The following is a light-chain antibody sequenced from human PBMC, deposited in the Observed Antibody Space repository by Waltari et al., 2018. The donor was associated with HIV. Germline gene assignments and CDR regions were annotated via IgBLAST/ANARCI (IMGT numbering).Light chain of an antibody. CDR3: QVWDSRSDHWV. V-gene: IGLV3-21*02. Sequence: SYVLTQPPSVSVAPGQTAAITCEGDNVGSTCLHWYQQRPGQAPVLAIYDDTDRPSGIPGRFVGSNSANTATLTISRVEVGDEADYFCQVWDSRSDHWVFGGGTKLTVL. CDR1: NVGSTC. J-gene: IGLJ3*02. CDR2: DDT.